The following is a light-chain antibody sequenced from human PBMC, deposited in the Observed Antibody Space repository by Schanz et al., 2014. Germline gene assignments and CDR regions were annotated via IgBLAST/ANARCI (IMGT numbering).Light chain of an antibody. J-gene: IGKJ1*01. CDR3: MQALHTPPT. V-gene: IGKV2-28*01. CDR2: LGS. CDR1: QSLLHSNGYNY. Sequence: DIVMTQSPLSLPVTPGEPASISCRSSQSLLHSNGYNYLDWYLQKPGQSPQLLIFLGSNRASGAPDRFSGSGSGTDFTLYITRVEAEDVGVYYCMQALHTPPTFGQGTKVEIK.